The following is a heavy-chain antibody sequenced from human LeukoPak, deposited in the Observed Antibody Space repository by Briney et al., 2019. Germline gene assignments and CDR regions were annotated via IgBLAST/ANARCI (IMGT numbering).Heavy chain of an antibody. D-gene: IGHD3-3*01. Sequence: PGGSLRLSCAASGFTFSSYSMTWVRQAPGKGLEWVSSISSSSSYIYYADSVKGRFTISRDNAKNSLYLQMNSLRAEDTAVYYCARDYSSAYYDFWSGYYSWGQGTLVTVSS. CDR3: ARDYSSAYYDFWSGYYS. J-gene: IGHJ4*02. V-gene: IGHV3-21*01. CDR1: GFTFSSYS. CDR2: ISSSSSYI.